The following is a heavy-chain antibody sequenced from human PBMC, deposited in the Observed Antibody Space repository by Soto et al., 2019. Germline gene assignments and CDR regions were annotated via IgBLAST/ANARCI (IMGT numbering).Heavy chain of an antibody. CDR3: ARAGVVVVPAAILNYYYYYGMDV. V-gene: IGHV4-4*02. CDR2: IYHSGST. Sequence: SETLSLTCAVSGGSISSSNWWSWVRQPPGKGLEWIGEIYHSGSTNYNPSLKSRVTISVDKSKNQFSLKLSSVTAADTAVYYCARAGVVVVPAAILNYYYYYGMDVWGQGTTVTVSS. J-gene: IGHJ6*02. D-gene: IGHD2-2*02. CDR1: GGSISSSNW.